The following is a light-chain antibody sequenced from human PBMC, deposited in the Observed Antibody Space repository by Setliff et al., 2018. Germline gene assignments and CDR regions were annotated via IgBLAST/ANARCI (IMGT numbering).Light chain of an antibody. CDR3: SSYGGDNNFV. V-gene: IGLV1-44*01. Sequence: QSVLTQPPSASGTPGQRVTISCSGSSSNIGSNTVNWYQQLPGTAPKLLIYSNNQRPSGVPDRFSGSKSGTSASLAISGLQSEDEADYYCSSYGGDNNFVFGTGTKVTVL. J-gene: IGLJ1*01. CDR2: SNN. CDR1: SSNIGSNT.